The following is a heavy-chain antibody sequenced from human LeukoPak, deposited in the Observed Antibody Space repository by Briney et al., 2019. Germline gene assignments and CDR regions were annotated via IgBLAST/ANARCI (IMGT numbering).Heavy chain of an antibody. V-gene: IGHV4-59*08. CDR1: GASISALY. CDR3: ARHHGHQFSDSWYLRGSFDY. J-gene: IGHJ4*02. CDR2: TYYSGRP. D-gene: IGHD6-13*01. Sequence: SETLSLTCAVYGASISALYWGWIRQSPGKGLEWIGYTYYSGRPTYTPSLKSRVTISLDTSKNQFSLRVNSVPAADTAIYYCARHHGHQFSDSWYLRGSFDYWGRGILVAVPS.